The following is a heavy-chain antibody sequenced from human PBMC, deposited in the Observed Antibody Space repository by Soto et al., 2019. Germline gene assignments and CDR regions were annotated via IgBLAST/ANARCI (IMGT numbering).Heavy chain of an antibody. Sequence: SETLSLTCTVSGGSISGYYWSWIRQPPGKGLEWIGYMYNTGSTVYNPSFKSRVTISVDTSKNQFSLKLNSVTAADTAVYYCARGPPMIHWGQGTLVTVSS. CDR2: MYNTGST. V-gene: IGHV4-59*01. D-gene: IGHD3-22*01. CDR3: ARGPPMIH. J-gene: IGHJ4*02. CDR1: GGSISGYY.